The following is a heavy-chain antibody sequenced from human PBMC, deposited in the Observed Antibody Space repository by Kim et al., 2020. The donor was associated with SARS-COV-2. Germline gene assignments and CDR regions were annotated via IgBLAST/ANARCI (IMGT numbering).Heavy chain of an antibody. CDR1: GFTFSSYD. Sequence: GGSLRLSCAASGFTFSSYDMHWVRQATGKGLEWVSAIGTAGDTYYPGSVKGRFTISRENAKNSLYLQMNSLRAGDTAVYYCARGSPAMGVTGGEDMLDYWGQGTLVTVSS. J-gene: IGHJ4*02. CDR2: IGTAGDT. CDR3: ARGSPAMGVTGGEDMLDY. V-gene: IGHV3-13*04. D-gene: IGHD2-21*02.